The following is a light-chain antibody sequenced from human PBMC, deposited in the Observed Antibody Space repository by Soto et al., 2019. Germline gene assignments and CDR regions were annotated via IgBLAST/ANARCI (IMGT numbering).Light chain of an antibody. CDR2: EVS. Sequence: QSVLTQPPSASGSPGQSVTISCTGTSSDVGDYKFVSWYQQHPGKAPKLLIYEVSRRPSRVPDRFSGSKSGNTASLTVSGLQAEDEADYYCSSYAGNNNVVFGGGTKLTVL. CDR1: SSDVGDYKF. V-gene: IGLV2-8*01. J-gene: IGLJ2*01. CDR3: SSYAGNNNVV.